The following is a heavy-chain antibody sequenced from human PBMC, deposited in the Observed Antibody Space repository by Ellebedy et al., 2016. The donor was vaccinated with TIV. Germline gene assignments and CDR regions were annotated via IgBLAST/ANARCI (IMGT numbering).Heavy chain of an antibody. D-gene: IGHD3-22*01. CDR3: VFAYTPMIPFDY. J-gene: IGHJ4*02. CDR2: IHPSTGGA. CDR1: GYTFTGHY. V-gene: IGHV1-2*02. Sequence: AASVKVSCKPSGYTFTGHYLHWVRQAPGQGLEWMGWIHPSTGGANYAQECQGRITMTRDTSIGTAYMELRTLTSDDTAVYSCVFAYTPMIPFDYWGQGTLVTVSS.